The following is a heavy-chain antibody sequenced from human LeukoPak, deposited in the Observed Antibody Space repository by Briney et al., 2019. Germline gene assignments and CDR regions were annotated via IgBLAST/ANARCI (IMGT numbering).Heavy chain of an antibody. D-gene: IGHD6-6*01. Sequence: ASVKVSCKASGYTFTSYYMHWVRQAPGQGLEWMGIINPSGGSTSYAQKFQGRVTMTRDTSTSTVYMELSSLRSEDTAVYYCASTLAARGAFDIWGQGTMVTVSS. J-gene: IGHJ3*02. V-gene: IGHV1-46*01. CDR2: INPSGGST. CDR1: GYTFTSYY. CDR3: ASTLAARGAFDI.